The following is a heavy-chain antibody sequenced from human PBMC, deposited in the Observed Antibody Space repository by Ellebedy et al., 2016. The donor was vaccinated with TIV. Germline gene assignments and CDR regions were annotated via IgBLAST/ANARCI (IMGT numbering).Heavy chain of an antibody. J-gene: IGHJ4*02. Sequence: GGSLRLXXAASGFTFSSYGMSWVRQAPGKGLEWVSAISGSGGSTYYADSVKGRFTISRDNSKNTLYVQMNSLRAEDTAVYYCAKDLGGVGDYWGQGTLVTVS. CDR2: ISGSGGST. V-gene: IGHV3-23*01. CDR3: AKDLGGVGDY. D-gene: IGHD3-16*01. CDR1: GFTFSSYG.